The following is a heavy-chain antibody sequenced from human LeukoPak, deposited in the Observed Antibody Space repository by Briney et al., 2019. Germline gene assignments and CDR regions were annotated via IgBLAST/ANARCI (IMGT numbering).Heavy chain of an antibody. D-gene: IGHD2-2*01. Sequence: ASVKVSCKASGYTFTGYYMHWVRQAPGQGLEWMGWINPNSGGTNYAQKFQGRVTMTRDTSISTAYMELSRLRSDDTAVYYCARDFGQYCSSTSCYESGWFDPWGQGTLVTVSS. CDR3: ARDFGQYCSSTSCYESGWFDP. CDR2: INPNSGGT. V-gene: IGHV1-2*02. J-gene: IGHJ5*02. CDR1: GYTFTGYY.